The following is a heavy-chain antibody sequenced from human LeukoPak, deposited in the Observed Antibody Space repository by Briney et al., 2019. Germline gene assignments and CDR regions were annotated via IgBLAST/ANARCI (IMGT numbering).Heavy chain of an antibody. D-gene: IGHD6-13*01. V-gene: IGHV3-9*01. CDR3: AKDMSAWYSSSPLGY. J-gene: IGHJ4*02. CDR1: GFTFDDYA. CDR2: ISWNSGSI. Sequence: PGGSLRLSCAASGFTFDDYAMHWVRQAPGKGLEWVSGISWNSGSIGYADSVKGRFTISRDNAKNSLYLQMNSLRAEDTALYYCAKDMSAWYSSSPLGYWGQGTLVTVSS.